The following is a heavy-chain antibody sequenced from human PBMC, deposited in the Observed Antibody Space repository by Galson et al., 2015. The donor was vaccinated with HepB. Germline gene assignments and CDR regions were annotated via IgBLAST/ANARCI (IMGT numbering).Heavy chain of an antibody. CDR1: GYTFTSYA. CDR2: INAGNGNT. V-gene: IGHV1-3*01. J-gene: IGHJ6*02. CDR3: ARVGCSSTSCYRYYYYYGMDV. Sequence: SVKVSCKASGYTFTSYAMHWVRQAPGQRLEWMGWINAGNGNTKYSQKFQGRVTITRDTSASTAYMELSSLRSEDTAVYYCARVGCSSTSCYRYYYYYGMDVWGQGTTVTVSS. D-gene: IGHD2-2*02.